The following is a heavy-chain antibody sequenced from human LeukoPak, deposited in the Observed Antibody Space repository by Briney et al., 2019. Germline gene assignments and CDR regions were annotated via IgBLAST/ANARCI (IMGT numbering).Heavy chain of an antibody. J-gene: IGHJ4*02. D-gene: IGHD2-2*01. CDR2: INWDSGAK. V-gene: IGHV3-9*01. CDR1: GITFDEYA. Sequence: TGGSLRLSCVVSGITFDEYAMHWVRQAPGKGLEWVAGINWDSGAKGLADSVEGRFTISRDNAKNSLYLEMNSLRVEDTAVYYCARAPTVLVGYCSSSSCQADYWGQGTLVTVSS. CDR3: ARAPTVLVGYCSSSSCQADY.